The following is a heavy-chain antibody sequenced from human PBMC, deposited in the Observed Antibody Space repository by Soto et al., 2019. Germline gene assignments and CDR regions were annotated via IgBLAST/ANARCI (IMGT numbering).Heavy chain of an antibody. Sequence: SETLSLTCAVYGGSFSGYYWSWIRQPPGKGLEWIGEINHSGSTNYNPSLKSRVTISVDTSKNQFSLKLSSVTAADTAVYYCATSRRWLRPNAFDIWGQGTMVTVSS. V-gene: IGHV4-34*01. CDR1: GGSFSGYY. D-gene: IGHD6-19*01. CDR3: ATSRRWLRPNAFDI. CDR2: INHSGST. J-gene: IGHJ3*02.